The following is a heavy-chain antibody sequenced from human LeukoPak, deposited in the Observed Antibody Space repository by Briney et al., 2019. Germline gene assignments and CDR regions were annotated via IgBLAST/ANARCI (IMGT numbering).Heavy chain of an antibody. J-gene: IGHJ4*02. Sequence: ASVKVSCKAFGGTFSSYAISWVRQAPGQGLEWMGGIIPIFGTANYAQKFQGRVTITADKSTSTAYMELSSLRSEDTAVYYCAREDSSGWDYWGQGTLVTVSS. CDR2: IIPIFGTA. D-gene: IGHD6-19*01. CDR1: GGTFSSYA. CDR3: AREDSSGWDY. V-gene: IGHV1-69*06.